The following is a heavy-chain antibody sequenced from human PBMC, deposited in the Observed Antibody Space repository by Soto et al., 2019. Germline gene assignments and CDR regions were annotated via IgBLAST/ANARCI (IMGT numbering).Heavy chain of an antibody. V-gene: IGHV1-2*04. CDR1: GYTFTGYY. CDR2: INPNSGGT. J-gene: IGHJ6*02. Sequence: QVQLVQSGAEVKKPGASVKVSCKASGYTFTGYYMHWVRQAPGQGLEWMGWINPNSGGTNYAQKFQGWVTMARDTSISTAYMELSRLRSDDTAVYYCARDQVGIAAWSRWDYYGMDVWGQGTTVTVSS. D-gene: IGHD6-13*01. CDR3: ARDQVGIAAWSRWDYYGMDV.